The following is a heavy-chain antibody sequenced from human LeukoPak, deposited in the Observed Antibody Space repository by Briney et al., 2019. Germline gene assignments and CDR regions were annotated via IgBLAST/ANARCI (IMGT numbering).Heavy chain of an antibody. CDR1: ACTFSRYW. Sequence: GGSLRLSCAASACTFSRYWMTWVRQAPGKGLEWVANIKEDGSEKYYVDSVKGRFSISRDNTKNSLYLQMNSLRVEDTAVYSCARGGYTSSWYISRDYWGQGTLVTVSS. J-gene: IGHJ4*02. CDR2: IKEDGSEK. D-gene: IGHD6-13*01. CDR3: ARGGYTSSWYISRDY. V-gene: IGHV3-7*01.